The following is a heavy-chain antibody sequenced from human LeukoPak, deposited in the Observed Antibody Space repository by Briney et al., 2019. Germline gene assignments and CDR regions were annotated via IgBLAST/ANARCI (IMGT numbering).Heavy chain of an antibody. J-gene: IGHJ3*02. CDR3: ARDGIQDIVVVPAALNAFDI. V-gene: IGHV1-46*01. CDR1: GYTFTSYY. Sequence: ASVKVSCKASGYTFTSYYMRWVRQAPGQGLEWMGIINPSGGSTSYAQKFQGRVTMTRDTSTSTVYMELSSLRSEDTAVYYCARDGIQDIVVVPAALNAFDIWGQGTMVTVSS. CDR2: INPSGGST. D-gene: IGHD2-2*01.